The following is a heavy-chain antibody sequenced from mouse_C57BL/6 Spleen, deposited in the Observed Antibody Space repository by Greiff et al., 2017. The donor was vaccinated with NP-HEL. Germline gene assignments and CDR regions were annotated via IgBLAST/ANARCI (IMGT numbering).Heavy chain of an antibody. CDR1: GFNIKDDY. CDR3: TTSCYGSSIAY. Sequence: EVQLQQSGAELVRPGASVKLSCTASGFNIKDDYMHWVKQRPEQGLEWIGWIDAENGDTEYASKFQGKATITADTSTNTAYLQLSSLTSEDTAVYYCTTSCYGSSIAYWGQRTLVTVSA. CDR2: IDAENGDT. V-gene: IGHV14-4*01. D-gene: IGHD1-1*01. J-gene: IGHJ3*01.